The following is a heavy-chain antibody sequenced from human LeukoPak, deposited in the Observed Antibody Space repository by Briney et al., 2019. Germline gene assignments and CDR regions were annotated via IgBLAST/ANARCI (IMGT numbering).Heavy chain of an antibody. CDR1: GFTFSSYS. V-gene: IGHV3-21*01. CDR3: AIYCSSTSCHPFDY. CDR2: ISSSSSYI. D-gene: IGHD2-2*01. J-gene: IGHJ4*02. Sequence: GGSLRLSCAASGFTFSSYSMNWVRQAPGKGLEWVSSISSSSSYIYYADSVKGRFTISRDNAKNSLYLQMNSLRAEGTAVYYCAIYCSSTSCHPFDYWGQGTLVTVSS.